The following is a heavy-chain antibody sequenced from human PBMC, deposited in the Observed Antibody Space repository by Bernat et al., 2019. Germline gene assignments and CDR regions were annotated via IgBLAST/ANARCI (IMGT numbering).Heavy chain of an antibody. CDR1: GFTVSSNY. CDR2: IYGGGTT. V-gene: IGHV3-66*01. CDR3: ARWLYQGEY. D-gene: IGHD5-12*01. J-gene: IGHJ4*02. Sequence: EVQLVESGGGLVQPGGSLRLSCAVSGFTVSSNYMSWVRQAPGKGLEWVSVIYGGGTTYYADSVKGRFTISRNNSKNTVFLQMNSLRGDDTAVYYCARWLYQGEYWGQGTLVTVSS.